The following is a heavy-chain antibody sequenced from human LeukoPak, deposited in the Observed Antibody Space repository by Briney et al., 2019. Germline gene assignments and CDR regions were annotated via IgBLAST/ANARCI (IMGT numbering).Heavy chain of an antibody. J-gene: IGHJ4*02. CDR2: INSDGSST. CDR1: GFTFSSYA. D-gene: IGHD3-3*01. V-gene: IGHV3-74*01. Sequence: GGSLRLSCAASGFTFSSYAMSWVRQAPGKGLVWVSRINSDGSSTSYADSVKGRFTISRDNAKNTLYLQMNSLRAEDTAVYYCASWYYDFWSGYYYFDYWGQGTLVTVSS. CDR3: ASWYYDFWSGYYYFDY.